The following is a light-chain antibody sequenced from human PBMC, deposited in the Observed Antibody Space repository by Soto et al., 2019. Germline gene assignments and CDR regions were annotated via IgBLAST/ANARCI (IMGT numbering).Light chain of an antibody. CDR3: QQRGNWPQT. V-gene: IGKV3-11*01. CDR1: QSVRSY. Sequence: EIVLTQSPATRSLSPGERATLSCRASQSVRSYLAWYQQKPGQTPRLLIYDAFNRATGIPARFSGSGSGTDFTLTISSLEPEDFAVYYCQQRGNWPQTFGPGTKVDI. CDR2: DAF. J-gene: IGKJ3*01.